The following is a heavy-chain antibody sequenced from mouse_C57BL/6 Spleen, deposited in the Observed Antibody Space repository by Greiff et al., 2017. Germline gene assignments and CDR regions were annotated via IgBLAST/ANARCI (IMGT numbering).Heavy chain of an antibody. CDR2: IYPGDGDT. V-gene: IGHV1-82*01. CDR1: GYAFSSSW. CDR3: ARSGSSGY. Sequence: QVQLQQSGPELVKPGASVKISCKASGYAFSSSWMNWVKQRPGTGLEWIGRIYPGDGDTNYNGKFKGKATLTADKSSSTAYMQLSSLTSEDSAVYFCARSGSSGYWGQGTTLTVSS. D-gene: IGHD3-2*02. J-gene: IGHJ2*01.